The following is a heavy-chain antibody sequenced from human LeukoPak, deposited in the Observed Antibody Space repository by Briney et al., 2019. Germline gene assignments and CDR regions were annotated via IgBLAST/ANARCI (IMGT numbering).Heavy chain of an antibody. CDR2: ISGSGGGT. J-gene: IGHJ4*02. V-gene: IGHV3-23*01. Sequence: GGSLRLSCAASGFTFSSYAMSWVRQAPGRGLEWVSAISGSGGGTYYAASVKGRFTISRDNAKNSLYLQLNSLRVEETVVYYCARPPSDYWGQGTLVTVSS. CDR3: ARPPSDY. CDR1: GFTFSSYA.